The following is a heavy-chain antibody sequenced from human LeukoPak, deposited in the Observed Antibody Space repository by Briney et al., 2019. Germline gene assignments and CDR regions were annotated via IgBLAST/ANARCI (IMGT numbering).Heavy chain of an antibody. D-gene: IGHD5-12*01. V-gene: IGHV4-59*01. CDR2: IHYSGST. CDR1: GGSISYY. J-gene: IGHJ4*02. CDR3: ARSDPAVGYLSDN. Sequence: SGTLSLTCTVSGGSISYYWSWIRQPPGKGLEWIGYIHYSGSTNYNPSLKSRVTISLDTSKNQFSLKLSSVTAADTAVYYCARSDPAVGYLSDNWGQGTLVTVSS.